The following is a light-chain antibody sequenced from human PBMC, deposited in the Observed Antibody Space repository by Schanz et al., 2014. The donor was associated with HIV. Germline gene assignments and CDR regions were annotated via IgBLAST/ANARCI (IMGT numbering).Light chain of an antibody. V-gene: IGLV2-23*02. CDR3: SSKGGGDTLV. Sequence: QSALTQPASVSGSPGQSITISCTGTSSDVGSYNLVSWYQQHPGKVPKLVIYEVNKRPSGVPHRFSGSKSGNTASLTVSGLQTDDEADYYCSSKGGGDTLVFGGGTKLTVL. J-gene: IGLJ3*02. CDR1: SSDVGSYNL. CDR2: EVN.